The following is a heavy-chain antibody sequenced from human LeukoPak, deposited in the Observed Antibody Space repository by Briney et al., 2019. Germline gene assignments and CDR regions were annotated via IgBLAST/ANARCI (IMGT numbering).Heavy chain of an antibody. J-gene: IGHJ5*02. CDR3: ARNDYGDYVGNWFDP. CDR2: ISAYNGNT. D-gene: IGHD4-17*01. CDR1: GYTFTSYG. Sequence: ASVKVSCKASGYTFTSYGISWVRQAPGQGLEWMGWISAYNGNTNYAQKLQGRVTMTTDTSTSTAYMELRSLRSDDTAVYYCARNDYGDYVGNWFDPWGQGTLDTVSS. V-gene: IGHV1-18*01.